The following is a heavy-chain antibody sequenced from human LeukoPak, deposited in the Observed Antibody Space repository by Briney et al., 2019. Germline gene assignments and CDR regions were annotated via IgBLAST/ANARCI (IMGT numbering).Heavy chain of an antibody. CDR2: IHYSGNT. Sequence: SETLSLTCAVSGGSFSGYYWTWLRQPPGKGLEWIGYIHYSGNTNYNPSLESRVTISVDTSKNQFSLSLTSVTAADTAVYYCARASSSGYYFFDYWGQGTLVSVSS. CDR1: GGSFSGYY. D-gene: IGHD6-19*01. J-gene: IGHJ4*02. V-gene: IGHV4-59*01. CDR3: ARASSSGYYFFDY.